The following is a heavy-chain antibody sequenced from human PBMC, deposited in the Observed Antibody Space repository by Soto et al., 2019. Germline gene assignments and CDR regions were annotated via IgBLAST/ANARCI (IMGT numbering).Heavy chain of an antibody. CDR1: GFTFSSYA. J-gene: IGHJ4*02. CDR3: ATRAGVYCTNGVCSIDY. D-gene: IGHD2-8*01. V-gene: IGHV3-23*01. Sequence: EVQLLESGGGLVQPGGSLRLSCAASGFTFSSYAMSWVRQAPGKGLEWVSAISGSGGSTYYADSVKGRFTISRDNSKNTLYLQMNSLRAEDTAVYYCATRAGVYCTNGVCSIDYWGQGTLVTVSS. CDR2: ISGSGGST.